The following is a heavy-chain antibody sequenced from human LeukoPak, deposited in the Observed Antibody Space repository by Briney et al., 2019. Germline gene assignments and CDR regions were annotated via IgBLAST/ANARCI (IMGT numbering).Heavy chain of an antibody. V-gene: IGHV3-23*01. Sequence: GGSLRLSCAASGFTFNYFAMSWVRQAPGKGLEWVSSITDAGGNTHYAESVKGRFSISRDNSKNTLHLQLNSLRVEDTAVYFCAIRDAYNQRDYWGQGTLVTVSS. CDR2: ITDAGGNT. CDR3: AIRDAYNQRDY. CDR1: GFTFNYFA. D-gene: IGHD5-24*01. J-gene: IGHJ4*02.